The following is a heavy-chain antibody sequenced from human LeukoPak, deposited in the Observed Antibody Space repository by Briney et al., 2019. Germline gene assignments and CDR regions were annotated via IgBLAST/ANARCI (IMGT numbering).Heavy chain of an antibody. D-gene: IGHD4-17*01. CDR3: AKDLNGDYGFDY. Sequence: PGGSLRLSCAASGFTFDDYAMHWVRQAPGKGLEWVSGISWNSGSIGYADSVKGRFTISRDNAKNSLYLQMNSLRAEDTALYYCAKDLNGDYGFDYWGQRTLVTVSS. J-gene: IGHJ4*02. CDR2: ISWNSGSI. CDR1: GFTFDDYA. V-gene: IGHV3-9*01.